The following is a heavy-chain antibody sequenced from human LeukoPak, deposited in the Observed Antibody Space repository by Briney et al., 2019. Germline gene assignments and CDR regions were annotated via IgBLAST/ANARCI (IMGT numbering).Heavy chain of an antibody. CDR2: INHSGST. D-gene: IGHD2-2*01. CDR3: ARGGFIVVVPAATMYNWFDP. CDR1: GGSISSSSYY. Sequence: SETLSLTCTVSGGSISSSSYYWSWIRQPPGKGLEWIGEINHSGSTNYNPSLKSRVTISVDTSKNQFSLKLSSVTAADTAVYYCARGGFIVVVPAATMYNWFDPWGQGTLVTVSS. J-gene: IGHJ5*02. V-gene: IGHV4-39*07.